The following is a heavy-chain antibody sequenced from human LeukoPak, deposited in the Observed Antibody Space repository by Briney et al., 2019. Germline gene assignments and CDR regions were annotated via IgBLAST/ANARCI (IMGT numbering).Heavy chain of an antibody. V-gene: IGHV3-30*03. D-gene: IGHD1-1*01. Sequence: GRSLRLSCAASGFTFSSYGMHWVRQAPGKGLEWVAVISYDGSNKYYADSVKGRFTISRDNSKNTLYLQMNSLRSDDTAVYYCARPRENWNHRAFDIWGQGTMVTVSS. J-gene: IGHJ3*02. CDR2: ISYDGSNK. CDR3: ARPRENWNHRAFDI. CDR1: GFTFSSYG.